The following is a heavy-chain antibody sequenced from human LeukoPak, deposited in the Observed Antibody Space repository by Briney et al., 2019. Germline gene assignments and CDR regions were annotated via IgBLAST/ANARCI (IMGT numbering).Heavy chain of an antibody. CDR3: ASVAAGTGWFDP. CDR2: INPNSGGT. CDR1: GFTFTGHY. D-gene: IGHD6-13*01. J-gene: IGHJ5*02. V-gene: IGHV1-2*02. Sequence: ASVKVSCKASGFTFTGHYMHWVRQAPGQGLEWMGWINPNSGGTNYAQKFQGRVTMTRDTSISTAYMELSRLRSDDTAVYYCASVAAGTGWFDPWGQGTLVTVSS.